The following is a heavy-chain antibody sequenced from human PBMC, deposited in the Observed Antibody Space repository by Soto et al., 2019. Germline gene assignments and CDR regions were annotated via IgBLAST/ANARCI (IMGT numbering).Heavy chain of an antibody. Sequence: QVQLVQSGAEVKKPGASVKVSCKASGYTFTSYGISWVRQAPGQGLEWMGWISAYNGNTNYAQKLQGRVTMTTDTSTRTAYMELRSLRSDDTAVYYCARDTYGDYNYYYYGMDVWGQGTTVTVSS. CDR3: ARDTYGDYNYYYYGMDV. V-gene: IGHV1-18*01. CDR2: ISAYNGNT. D-gene: IGHD4-17*01. J-gene: IGHJ6*02. CDR1: GYTFTSYG.